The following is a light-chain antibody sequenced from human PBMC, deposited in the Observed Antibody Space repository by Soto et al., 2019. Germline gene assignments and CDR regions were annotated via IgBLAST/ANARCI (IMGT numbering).Light chain of an antibody. V-gene: IGLV2-8*01. Sequence: QSALTQLPSASGSPGQSVTISCTGTSSDVGGYDYVSWYQHHPGKAPKLMIYEVSLRPSGVPDRFSGSKSGNTASLTVSGLQAEDEADYYCSSYAGSNNLVFGGGTKLTVL. J-gene: IGLJ3*02. CDR3: SSYAGSNNLV. CDR2: EVS. CDR1: SSDVGGYDY.